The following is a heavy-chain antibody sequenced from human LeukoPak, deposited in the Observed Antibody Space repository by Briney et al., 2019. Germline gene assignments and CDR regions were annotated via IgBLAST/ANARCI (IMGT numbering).Heavy chain of an antibody. Sequence: PGGSLRLSCAASGFTFSSYSMNWVRQAPGKGLEWVSSISSSSSYIYYADSVKGRFTISRDNAKNSLYLQMNSLRAEDTAVYYCARAQGGLHCSSTSCFQTGYMDVWGKGTTVTVSS. D-gene: IGHD2-2*01. J-gene: IGHJ6*03. CDR2: ISSSSSYI. CDR3: ARAQGGLHCSSTSCFQTGYMDV. V-gene: IGHV3-21*01. CDR1: GFTFSSYS.